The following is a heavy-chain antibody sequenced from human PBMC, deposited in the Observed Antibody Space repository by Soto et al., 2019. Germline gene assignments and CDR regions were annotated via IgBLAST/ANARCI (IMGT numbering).Heavy chain of an antibody. CDR1: GYTLTELS. CDR3: ATRGYYDSSGYSPDDY. V-gene: IGHV1-24*01. Sequence: ASVKVSCKVSGYTLTELSMHWVRQAPGKGLEWMGGFDPEDGETIYAQKFQGRVTMTEDTSTDTAYMELSRLRSEDTAVYYCATRGYYDSSGYSPDDYWGQGTLVTVSS. J-gene: IGHJ4*02. D-gene: IGHD3-22*01. CDR2: FDPEDGET.